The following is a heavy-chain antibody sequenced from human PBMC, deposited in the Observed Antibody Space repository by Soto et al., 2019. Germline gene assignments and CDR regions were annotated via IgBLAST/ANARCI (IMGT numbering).Heavy chain of an antibody. CDR1: GFTFSSYA. J-gene: IGHJ3*02. Sequence: EVQLLESGGGLVQPGGSLRLSCAASGFTFSSYAMSWVRQAPEKGLEWVSAISGSGGSTYYADSVKGRFTISRDNSKNTLYLQMNSLRAEDTAVYYCAKDGEPGIAAAGPRDAFDIWGQGTMVTVSS. V-gene: IGHV3-23*01. CDR3: AKDGEPGIAAAGPRDAFDI. D-gene: IGHD6-13*01. CDR2: ISGSGGST.